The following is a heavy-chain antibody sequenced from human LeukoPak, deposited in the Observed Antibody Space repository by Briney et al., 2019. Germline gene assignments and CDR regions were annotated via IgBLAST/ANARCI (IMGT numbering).Heavy chain of an antibody. CDR2: VNPNSGNT. V-gene: IGHV1-8*03. Sequence: ASVKVSCKASGYTFTSYDINWVRQATGQGLEWMGWVNPNSGNTGYAQKFQGRVTITRNTSISTAYMELSSLRSEDTAVYYCARLSLSCSSTSCYEWFDPLGQGTLVTVSS. CDR1: GYTFTSYD. D-gene: IGHD2-2*01. CDR3: ARLSLSCSSTSCYEWFDP. J-gene: IGHJ5*02.